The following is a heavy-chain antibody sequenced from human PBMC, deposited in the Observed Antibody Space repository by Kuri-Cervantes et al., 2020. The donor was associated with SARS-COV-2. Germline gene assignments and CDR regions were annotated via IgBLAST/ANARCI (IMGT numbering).Heavy chain of an antibody. J-gene: IGHJ4*02. V-gene: IGHV1-8*01. CDR1: GYTFTSYD. D-gene: IGHD6-6*01. CDR2: MNPNSGNT. CDR3: ARVTEQLVRGWLDY. Sequence: ASVKVSCKASGYTFTSYDNNWVRQATGQGLEGMGWMNPNSGNTGYEQKFQGRVTMTEDTSTDKAYMQLSSLRSEDTAVYYCARVTEQLVRGWLDYWGQGTLVTVSS.